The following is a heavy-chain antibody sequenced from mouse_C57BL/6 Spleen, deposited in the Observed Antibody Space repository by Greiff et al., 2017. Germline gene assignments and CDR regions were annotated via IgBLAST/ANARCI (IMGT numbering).Heavy chain of an antibody. D-gene: IGHD2-3*01. CDR1: GFTFSDYG. Sequence: EVMLVESGGGLVQPGGSLKLSCAASGFTFSDYGMAWVRQAPRKGPEWVAFISNLAYSIYYADTVTGRFTISRENAKNTLYLEMSSLRSEDTAMYYCARQGGYYDDWGQGTLVTVSA. CDR3: ARQGGYYDD. J-gene: IGHJ3*01. V-gene: IGHV5-15*01. CDR2: ISNLAYSI.